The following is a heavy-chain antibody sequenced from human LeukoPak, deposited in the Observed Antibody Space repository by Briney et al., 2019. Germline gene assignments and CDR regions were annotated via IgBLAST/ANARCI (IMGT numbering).Heavy chain of an antibody. V-gene: IGHV3-7*01. CDR2: IKQDGSEK. J-gene: IGHJ4*02. D-gene: IGHD3-10*01. CDR3: ARDFRGESDY. Sequence: GGSLRLSCEASGFAFSTYWMTWLRQAPVKELEWVGNIKQDGSEKYFLGSVEGRFTISRDNAKNSMYLQMNSLRVEDTAVYYCARDFRGESDYWGQGTLVTVSS. CDR1: GFAFSTYW.